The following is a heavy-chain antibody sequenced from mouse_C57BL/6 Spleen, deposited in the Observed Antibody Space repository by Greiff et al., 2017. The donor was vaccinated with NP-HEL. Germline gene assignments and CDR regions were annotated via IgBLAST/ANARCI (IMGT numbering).Heavy chain of an antibody. V-gene: IGHV1-22*01. J-gene: IGHJ4*01. Sequence: VKLVESGPELVKPGASVKMSCKASGYTFTDYNMHWVKQSHGKSLEWIGYINPNNGGTSYNQKFKGKATLTVNKSSSTAYMELRSLTSEDSAVYYCARKEAMDYWGQGTSVTVSS. CDR3: ARKEAMDY. CDR1: GYTFTDYN. CDR2: INPNNGGT.